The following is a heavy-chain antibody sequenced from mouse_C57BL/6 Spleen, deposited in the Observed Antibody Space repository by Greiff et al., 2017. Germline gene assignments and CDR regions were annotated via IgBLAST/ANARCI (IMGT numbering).Heavy chain of an antibody. V-gene: IGHV1-55*01. CDR1: GYTFTSYW. CDR3: ARRNYSNPWFAY. J-gene: IGHJ3*01. CDR2: IYPGSGST. Sequence: VQLQQPGAELVKPGASVKMSCKASGYTFTSYWITWVKQRPGQGLEWIGDIYPGSGSTNYNEKFKSKATLTVDTSSSTAYMQLSSLTSEDSAVYYCARRNYSNPWFAYWGQGTLVTVSA. D-gene: IGHD2-5*01.